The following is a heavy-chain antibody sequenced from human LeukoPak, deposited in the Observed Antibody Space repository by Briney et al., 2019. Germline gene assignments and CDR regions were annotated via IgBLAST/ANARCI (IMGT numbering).Heavy chain of an antibody. V-gene: IGHV4-39*01. D-gene: IGHD3-9*01. Sequence: PSETLCLTCTVSGGSISTSDSFWDWMRQPPGKGPEWSGSIYYSGSTFYNPSLKSRVALSVDTSKNQFSLRLNSVTAADTAVYYCARNRGSNFDWSDYWGQGILVTVSS. J-gene: IGHJ4*02. CDR3: ARNRGSNFDWSDY. CDR2: IYYSGST. CDR1: GGSISTSDSF.